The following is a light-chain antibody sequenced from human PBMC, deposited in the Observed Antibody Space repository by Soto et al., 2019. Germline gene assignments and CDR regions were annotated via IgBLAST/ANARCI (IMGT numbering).Light chain of an antibody. CDR1: QNIGRN. CDR3: QQLDSYPRT. V-gene: IGKV3-15*01. Sequence: EIVMTQSPATLSVSPGERATLSCRASQNIGRNLAWYQQIPGQAPRLLFYDASTRATGIPARFSASGSGTEFTLTITSLQSEDFATYYCQQLDSYPRTFGPGTKVDIK. J-gene: IGKJ3*01. CDR2: DAS.